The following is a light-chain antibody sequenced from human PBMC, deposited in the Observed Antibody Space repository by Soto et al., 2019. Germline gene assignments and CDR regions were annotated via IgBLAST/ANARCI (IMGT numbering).Light chain of an antibody. CDR1: QSVSSS. V-gene: IGKV3-11*01. Sequence: EIVLTQSPPTLSLSPGERATLSCRASQSVSSSLAWYQQKPGQAPRLLIYDASNRATGIPARFSGSGSGTDFTLTISRLEPEDFAVYYCQQYGNSPWTFGQGTKVDIK. CDR2: DAS. J-gene: IGKJ1*01. CDR3: QQYGNSPWT.